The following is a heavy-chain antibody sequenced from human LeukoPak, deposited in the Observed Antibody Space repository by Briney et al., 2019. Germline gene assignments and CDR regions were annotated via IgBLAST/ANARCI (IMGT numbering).Heavy chain of an antibody. D-gene: IGHD3-3*01. CDR3: ARRPAYCDFWSRSDAFDI. V-gene: IGHV4-61*02. J-gene: IGHJ3*02. Sequence: KPSQTLSLTCTVSGGSISSGSYYWSWIRQPAGKGLEWIGRIYTSGSTNYNPSLKSRVTISVDTSKNQFSLKLSSVTAADTAVYYCARRPAYCDFWSRSDAFDIWGQGTMVTVSS. CDR1: GGSISSGSYY. CDR2: IYTSGST.